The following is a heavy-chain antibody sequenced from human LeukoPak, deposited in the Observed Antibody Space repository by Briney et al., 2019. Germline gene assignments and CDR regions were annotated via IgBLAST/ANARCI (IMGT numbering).Heavy chain of an antibody. CDR3: ARVTDSGDYGGLEDYFDY. CDR2: ISSSSSYI. V-gene: IGHV3-21*01. J-gene: IGHJ4*02. D-gene: IGHD4-17*01. CDR1: GFTFSSYS. Sequence: PGGSLRLSCAASGFTFSSYSMNWVRQAPGKGLEWVSSISSSSSYIYYADSVKGRFIISRDNAKNSLYLQMNSLRAEDTAVYYCARVTDSGDYGGLEDYFDYWGQGTLVTVSS.